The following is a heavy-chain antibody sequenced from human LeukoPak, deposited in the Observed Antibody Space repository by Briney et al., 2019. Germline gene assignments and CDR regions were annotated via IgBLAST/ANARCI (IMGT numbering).Heavy chain of an antibody. Sequence: PGGSLRLSCAASAFTFSSYWMTWVRQAPGKGLEWVANIKQDGSEKYYVDSVKGRFTISRDNAKNSLYLQMNSLRAEDTAVYYCARRNRGSSSGRGYWGQGTLVTVSS. CDR2: IKQDGSEK. D-gene: IGHD6-6*01. J-gene: IGHJ4*02. CDR3: ARRNRGSSSGRGY. CDR1: AFTFSSYW. V-gene: IGHV3-7*03.